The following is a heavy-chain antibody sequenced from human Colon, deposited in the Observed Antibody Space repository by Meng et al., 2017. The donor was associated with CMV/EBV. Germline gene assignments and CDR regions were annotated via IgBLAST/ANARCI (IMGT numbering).Heavy chain of an antibody. D-gene: IGHD1-26*01. V-gene: IGHV3-15*01. CDR2: IKDKPSDEAT. J-gene: IGHJ4*02. CDR1: GFSFSNAW. Sequence: EVQLVESGGDLVTPGESLRLTCTGSGFSFSNAWMSWVRQAPGKGLELIALIKDKPSDEATVYTAPVKGRFTISRDDSTATVFLQMHSLQTEDTGVYYCAADSSLLGAGEFDYWGQGTLVTVSS. CDR3: AADSSLLGAGEFDY.